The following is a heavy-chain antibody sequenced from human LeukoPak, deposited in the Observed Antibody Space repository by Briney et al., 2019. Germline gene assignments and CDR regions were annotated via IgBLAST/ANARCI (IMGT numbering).Heavy chain of an antibody. CDR1: SVSINNNY. V-gene: IGHV4-59*01. J-gene: IGHJ4*02. CDR3: ARGSGAFDY. CDR2: IYYSGST. Sequence: SETLSLTCTVTSVSINNNYWSWIRQPPGKGLEWIGYIYYSGSTNYSPSLKSRVTMSVDTSKKQLSLKVTSVTAADTAVYYCARGSGAFDYWGQGTLVTVSS.